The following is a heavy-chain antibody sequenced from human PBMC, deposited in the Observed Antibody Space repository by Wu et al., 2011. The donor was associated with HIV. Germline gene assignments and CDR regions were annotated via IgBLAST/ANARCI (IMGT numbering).Heavy chain of an antibody. D-gene: IGHD5-24*01. CDR3: TTHSDGDGYNYIY. CDR2: VDPENGKT. J-gene: IGHJ4*02. CDR1: GYTFTDFY. V-gene: IGHV1-69-2*01. Sequence: VQLVQSGAEVKKPGTSVKVSCKAFGYTFTDFYMHWVQQAPGKGLAWMGLVDPENGKTRYAERFQGRVTMTADTSTDTAYMELSGLRSEDTAVYYCTTHSDGDGYNYIYWGQGTLVTVSS.